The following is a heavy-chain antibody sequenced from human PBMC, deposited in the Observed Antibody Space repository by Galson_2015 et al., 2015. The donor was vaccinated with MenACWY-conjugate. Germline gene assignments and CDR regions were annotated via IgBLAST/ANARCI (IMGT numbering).Heavy chain of an antibody. CDR2: IKCRTDGGTT. Sequence: SCATSGLTFSNVWMSWVRQAPGKGQEWVARIKCRTDGGTTDYATPVKGRFTILRDDSTNTLYLQMNSLKIEDTAMYFCTRDRDVGGSRWWFDPWGQGTLVTVSS. D-gene: IGHD2-15*01. V-gene: IGHV3-15*01. CDR1: GLTFSNVW. CDR3: TRDRDVGGSRWWFDP. J-gene: IGHJ5*02.